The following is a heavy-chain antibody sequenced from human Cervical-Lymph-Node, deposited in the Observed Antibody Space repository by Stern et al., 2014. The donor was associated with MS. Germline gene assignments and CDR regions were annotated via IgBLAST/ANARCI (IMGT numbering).Heavy chain of an antibody. J-gene: IGHJ5*01. CDR2: IKSYNDKT. D-gene: IGHD3-3*01. Sequence: VQLVESGAEVKKPGASVKVSCKASGYIFGDYGINWVRQARGQGLEWIGWIKSYNDKTHYAQNFQGRVTMTTDVSTTTAYMELRGLRSDDTAVYYCARGDFGVVTNNWFDSWGQGTLVTVSS. CDR3: ARGDFGVVTNNWFDS. CDR1: GYIFGDYG. V-gene: IGHV1-18*01.